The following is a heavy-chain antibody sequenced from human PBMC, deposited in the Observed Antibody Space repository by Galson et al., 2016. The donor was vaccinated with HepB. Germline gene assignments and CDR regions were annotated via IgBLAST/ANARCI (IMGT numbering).Heavy chain of an antibody. CDR1: GYTFAEYG. Sequence: SVKVSCKASGYTFAEYGITWVRQAPGQGLEWMGTISANSGNTKYAQKFQGRVILTRDTSTTTASLELRSLRSDDTAVYYCAKDVLHDFVWGSYRRGYRYGLDIWGQGTTVTVSS. D-gene: IGHD3-16*02. J-gene: IGHJ6*02. CDR3: AKDVLHDFVWGSYRRGYRYGLDI. V-gene: IGHV1-18*04. CDR2: ISANSGNT.